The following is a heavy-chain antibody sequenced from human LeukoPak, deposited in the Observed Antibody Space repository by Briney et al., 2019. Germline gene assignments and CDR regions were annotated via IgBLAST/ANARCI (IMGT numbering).Heavy chain of an antibody. CDR2: IYYSGST. Sequence: SETLSLTCTVSGGSISSYYWSWIRQPPGKGLEWIGYIYYSGSTNYNPSLKSRVTISVDTSKNQFSLKLSPVTAADTAVYYCARDYGGNSGAFDIWGQGTMVTVSS. J-gene: IGHJ3*02. CDR1: GGSISSYY. V-gene: IGHV4-59*12. D-gene: IGHD4-23*01. CDR3: ARDYGGNSGAFDI.